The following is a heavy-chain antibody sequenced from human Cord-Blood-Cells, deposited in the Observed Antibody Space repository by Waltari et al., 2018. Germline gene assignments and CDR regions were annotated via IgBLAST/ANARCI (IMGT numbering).Heavy chain of an antibody. CDR2: INHSGST. D-gene: IGHD5-12*01. CDR1: GGSFSGYY. V-gene: IGHV4-34*01. Sequence: QVQLQQWGAGLLKPSETLSLTCAAYGGSFSGYYWGWIRQPPGKGLEWIGEINHSGSTNYNPSLKSRVTISVDTSKNQFSLKLSSMTAADTAVYYCARDVEMATIDYWGQGTLVTVSS. CDR3: ARDVEMATIDY. J-gene: IGHJ4*02.